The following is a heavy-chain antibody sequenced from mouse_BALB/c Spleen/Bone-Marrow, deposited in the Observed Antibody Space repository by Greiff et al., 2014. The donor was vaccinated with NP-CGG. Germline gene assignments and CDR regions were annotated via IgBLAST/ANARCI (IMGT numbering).Heavy chain of an antibody. CDR1: GYTFTSYY. CDR2: IYPGNVNT. Sequence: QVQLKESKPELVKPGASVRISCKASGYTFTSYYIHWVKQRPGQGLEWIGWIYPGNVNTKYNEKFKGKATLTADKSSSTAYMQLSSLTSEDSAVYFCARDTMDYWGQGTSVTVSS. V-gene: IGHV1S56*01. J-gene: IGHJ4*01. CDR3: ARDTMDY.